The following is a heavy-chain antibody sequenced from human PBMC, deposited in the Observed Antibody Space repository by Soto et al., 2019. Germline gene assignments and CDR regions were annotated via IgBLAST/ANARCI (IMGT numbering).Heavy chain of an antibody. J-gene: IGHJ5*02. CDR2: FDPEDGET. D-gene: IGHD6-13*01. V-gene: IGHV1-24*01. CDR3: ATVLIAAAGTVLESWFDP. Sequence: GASVKVSCKVSGYTLTELSMHWVRQAPGKGLEWMGGFDPEDGETIYAQKFQGRVTMTEDTSTDTAYMELSSLRSEDTAVYYCATVLIAAAGTVLESWFDPWGQGTLVTVSS. CDR1: GYTLTELS.